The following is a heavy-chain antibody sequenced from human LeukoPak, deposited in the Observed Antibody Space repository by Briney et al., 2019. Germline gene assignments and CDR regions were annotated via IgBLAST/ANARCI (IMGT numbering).Heavy chain of an antibody. Sequence: GGSLRLSCTGSGFKFRDYAMSWFRQAPGKGLEWVGFIRSKPHGETTEYAASVKGRIIISRDDSKSIAYLQVNSLKTEDTAMYYCTRSYNYYDSSGYYGFDYWGQGTLVTVSS. J-gene: IGHJ4*02. V-gene: IGHV3-49*03. CDR2: IRSKPHGETT. D-gene: IGHD3-22*01. CDR1: GFKFRDYA. CDR3: TRSYNYYDSSGYYGFDY.